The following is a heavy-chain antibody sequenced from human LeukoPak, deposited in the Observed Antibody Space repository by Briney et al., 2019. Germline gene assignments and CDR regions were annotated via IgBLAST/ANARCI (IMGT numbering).Heavy chain of an antibody. Sequence: GRSLRLPCAASGFTLSSYDMHWVRQAPGKGLEWVAVTWYDGTNKYYADSVKGRFTISRDNSKNTLYLQMNSLRAEDTAVYYCAKEGWELGPIDYWGQGTLVTVSS. D-gene: IGHD1-26*01. J-gene: IGHJ4*02. CDR3: AKEGWELGPIDY. CDR2: TWYDGTNK. CDR1: GFTLSSYD. V-gene: IGHV3-33*06.